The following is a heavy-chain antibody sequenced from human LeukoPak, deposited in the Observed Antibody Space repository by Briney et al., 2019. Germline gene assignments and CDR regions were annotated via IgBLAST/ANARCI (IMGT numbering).Heavy chain of an antibody. Sequence: PGRSLRLSCAASGFTFSSYGMHWVRQAPGKGLEWVAVISYDGSNKYYADSVKGRFTISRDNSKNTLYLQMNSLGAEDTAVYYCARGRMKQQLPHDYWGQGTLVTVSS. CDR1: GFTFSSYG. D-gene: IGHD6-13*01. J-gene: IGHJ4*02. CDR3: ARGRMKQQLPHDY. CDR2: ISYDGSNK. V-gene: IGHV3-30*19.